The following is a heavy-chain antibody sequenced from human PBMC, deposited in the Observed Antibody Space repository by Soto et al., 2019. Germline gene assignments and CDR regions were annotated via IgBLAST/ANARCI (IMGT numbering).Heavy chain of an antibody. CDR2: IKQDGSEK. D-gene: IGHD6-13*01. Sequence: GGSLRLSCAASGFTFSSYWMSWVRQAPGKGLEWVANIKQDGSEKYYVDSVKGRFTISRDNAKNSRYMQMNSLRAEDTAVYYCARDGAIAAAGPFDQIDAFDIWGQGTMVTVSS. CDR3: ARDGAIAAAGPFDQIDAFDI. V-gene: IGHV3-7*01. CDR1: GFTFSSYW. J-gene: IGHJ3*02.